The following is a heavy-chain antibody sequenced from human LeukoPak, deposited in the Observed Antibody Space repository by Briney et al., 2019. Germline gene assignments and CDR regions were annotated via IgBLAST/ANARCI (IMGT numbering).Heavy chain of an antibody. CDR3: ARGPRQNSSFYV. Sequence: SETLSLTCAVYGGSFSGYYWSWIRQPPGKGLEWIGEVNHSGSTNYNPSLKSRVTISVDTSKNQFSLKLSSVTAADTAVYYCARGPRQNSSFYVWGQGTLVNVSS. D-gene: IGHD6-19*01. V-gene: IGHV4-34*01. J-gene: IGHJ4*02. CDR1: GGSFSGYY. CDR2: VNHSGST.